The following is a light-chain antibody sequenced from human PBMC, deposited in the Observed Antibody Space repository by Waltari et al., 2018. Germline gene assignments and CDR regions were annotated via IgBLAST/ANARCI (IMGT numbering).Light chain of an antibody. Sequence: DIQLTQSPSFLSASVGDRVTITCRASQGITRYLAWYQQKPGKAPKLLIYATSTLQGGVPLRFSGSGSGTEFTLTITSLRPEDFATYYCQQLKSYPPWTFGPGTKVEIK. V-gene: IGKV1-9*01. CDR1: QGITRY. CDR2: ATS. CDR3: QQLKSYPPWT. J-gene: IGKJ3*01.